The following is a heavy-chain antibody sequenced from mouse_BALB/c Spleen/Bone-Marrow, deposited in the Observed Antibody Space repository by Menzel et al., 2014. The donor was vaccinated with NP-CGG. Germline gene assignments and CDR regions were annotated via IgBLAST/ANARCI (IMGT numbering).Heavy chain of an antibody. Sequence: EVQLVESGGGLVQPGGSRRLSCAASGFTFSSFGMHWVRQAPEKGLEWVAYISSGSSPIFYADTVKGRFTFSRDNPKNTLFLQMTSLRSEDTAMYYCTRGGNWEDFDYWGQGTTLTVSS. D-gene: IGHD4-1*01. CDR2: ISSGSSPI. J-gene: IGHJ2*01. V-gene: IGHV5-17*02. CDR3: TRGGNWEDFDY. CDR1: GFTFSSFG.